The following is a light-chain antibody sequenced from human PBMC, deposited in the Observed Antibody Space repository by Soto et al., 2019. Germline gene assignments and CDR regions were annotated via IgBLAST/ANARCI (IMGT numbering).Light chain of an antibody. CDR3: SSYTSKSSLI. Sequence: QSALTQPASVSGSPGQSITISCAGTMRDVGAYNLVSWYQQHPGRAPQLIIYGVRNRPSGISFRFSGSKSGNTASLTISGLQAEDEADYYCSSYTSKSSLIFGGRSKVTVL. CDR2: GVR. J-gene: IGLJ2*01. V-gene: IGLV2-14*01. CDR1: MRDVGAYNL.